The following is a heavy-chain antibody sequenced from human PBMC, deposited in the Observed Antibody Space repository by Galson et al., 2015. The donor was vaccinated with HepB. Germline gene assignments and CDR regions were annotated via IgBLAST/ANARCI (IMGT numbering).Heavy chain of an antibody. D-gene: IGHD2-2*01. CDR3: AKVRSRGGAFDI. V-gene: IGHV3-23*01. J-gene: IGHJ3*02. CDR1: GFTFSSYA. Sequence: SLRLSCAASGFTFSSYAMSWVRQAPGKGLEWVSAISGSGGSTYYADSVKGRFTISRDNSKNTLYLQMNSLRAEDTAVYYCAKVRSRGGAFDIWGQGTMVTVSS. CDR2: ISGSGGST.